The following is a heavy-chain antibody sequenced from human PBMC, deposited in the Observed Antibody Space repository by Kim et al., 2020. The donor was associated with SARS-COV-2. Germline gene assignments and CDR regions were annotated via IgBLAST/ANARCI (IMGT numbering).Heavy chain of an antibody. CDR2: ISGSGGST. V-gene: IGHV3-23*01. CDR1: GFTFSSYA. J-gene: IGHJ3*02. D-gene: IGHD3-10*01. CDR3: AKTGTMVRGAHRVSYAFDI. Sequence: GGSLRLSCAASGFTFSSYAMSWVRQAPGKGLEWVSAISGSGGSTYYADSVKGRFTISRDNSKITLYLQMNSLRAEDTAVYYCAKTGTMVRGAHRVSYAFDIWGQGTMVTVSS.